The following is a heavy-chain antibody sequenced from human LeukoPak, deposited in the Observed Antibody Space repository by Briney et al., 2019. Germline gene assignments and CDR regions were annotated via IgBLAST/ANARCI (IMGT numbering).Heavy chain of an antibody. CDR3: ARVSIGGGYYFDY. D-gene: IGHD2-15*01. Sequence: PSETLSLTCAVYGGSLSDYYWSWIRQPPGKGMEWLGEINHSGSTNYNPSLKSRVTISVDTSKNQFSLKLSSVTAADTAVYYCARVSIGGGYYFDYWGQGTLVTVSS. V-gene: IGHV4-34*01. J-gene: IGHJ4*02. CDR2: INHSGST. CDR1: GGSLSDYY.